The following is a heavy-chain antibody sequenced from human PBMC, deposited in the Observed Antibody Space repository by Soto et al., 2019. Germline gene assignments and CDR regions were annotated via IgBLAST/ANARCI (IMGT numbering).Heavy chain of an antibody. CDR2: ISSDGITT. V-gene: IGHV3-74*01. J-gene: IGHJ4*02. CDR3: TRVVVGYYGYFDY. CDR1: GFTFSGYW. D-gene: IGHD2-15*01. Sequence: GGSLRLSCVASGFTFSGYWMHWVRQVPGKGLVWVSRISSDGITTTYADSVKGRFTISRDNAKNTLYLQMNSLRAEDTAMYYCTRVVVGYYGYFDYWGQGALGTV.